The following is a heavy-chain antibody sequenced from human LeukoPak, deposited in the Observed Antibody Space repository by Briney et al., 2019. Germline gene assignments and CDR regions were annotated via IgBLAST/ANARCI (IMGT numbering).Heavy chain of an antibody. CDR1: GFTFSAFG. CDR2: IRYDGSNK. J-gene: IGHJ3*02. D-gene: IGHD3-22*01. CDR3: ARDSVLAYYYDSSGYFAAFDI. V-gene: IGHV3-30*02. Sequence: GGSLRLSCSASGFTFSAFGMHWVRQPPGKGPEWVTFIRYDGSNKYYTDSVKGRFTISRDNSKNTLYLQMNSLRAEDTAVYYCARDSVLAYYYDSSGYFAAFDIWGQGTMVTVAS.